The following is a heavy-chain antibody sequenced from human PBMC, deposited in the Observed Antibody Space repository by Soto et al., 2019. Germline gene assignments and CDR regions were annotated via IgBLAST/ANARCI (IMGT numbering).Heavy chain of an antibody. CDR3: ARHEQFYYAYYGMDV. Sequence: LGESLKISCKASGYSFTTYWVAWVRQMPGKGLELMGIINPGDFDTRYSPSFQGQVTISADRSTNTAFLQWSSLKASDSAMYYCARHEQFYYAYYGMDVWGQGTTVTVSS. V-gene: IGHV5-51*01. D-gene: IGHD6-19*01. CDR2: INPGDFDT. CDR1: GYSFTTYW. J-gene: IGHJ6*02.